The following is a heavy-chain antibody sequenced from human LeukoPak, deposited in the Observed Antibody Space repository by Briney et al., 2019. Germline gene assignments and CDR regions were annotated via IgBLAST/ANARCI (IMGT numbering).Heavy chain of an antibody. J-gene: IGHJ4*02. Sequence: PSETLSLTCTVSGGSISSYYWSWIRQHPGKGLEWIGYIYYSGSTNYNPSLKSRVTISVDTSKNQFSLKLSSVTAADTAVYYCARTTSRTSYYDFWSGYYPFDYWGQGTLVTVSS. CDR3: ARTTSRTSYYDFWSGYYPFDY. CDR2: IYYSGST. CDR1: GGSISSYY. V-gene: IGHV4-59*01. D-gene: IGHD3-3*01.